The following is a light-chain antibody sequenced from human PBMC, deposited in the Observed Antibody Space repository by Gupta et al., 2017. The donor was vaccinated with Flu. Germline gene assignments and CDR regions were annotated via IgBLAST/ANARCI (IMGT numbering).Light chain of an antibody. CDR3: QQYNNWPPLT. J-gene: IGKJ4*01. CDR2: GAS. Sequence: EIVLTHSPATLSVSPGESATLSCRASPSVSSNLAWYQQKPGQAPRILIYGASTRAPGIPARFSGSGSATEFTLPISSLQSEDFAVDYWQQYNNWPPLTFGGGTKVEIK. V-gene: IGKV3-15*01. CDR1: PSVSSN.